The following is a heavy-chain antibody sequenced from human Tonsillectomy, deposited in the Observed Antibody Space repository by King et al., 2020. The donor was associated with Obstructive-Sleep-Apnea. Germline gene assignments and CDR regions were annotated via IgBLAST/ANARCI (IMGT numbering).Heavy chain of an antibody. Sequence: VQLVESGGGLVQPGGSLRLSCAASGFTFSSYSMNWVRQAPGKGLEWVSYISTSSSIIYYADSVKGRFTISRDNAKNSLYLQMNSLRAEDTAVYYCARGPIEGGWYAYYYGVDVWGQGTTVTVSS. J-gene: IGHJ6*02. D-gene: IGHD6-19*01. CDR1: GFTFSSYS. CDR2: ISTSSSII. CDR3: ARGPIEGGWYAYYYGVDV. V-gene: IGHV3-48*04.